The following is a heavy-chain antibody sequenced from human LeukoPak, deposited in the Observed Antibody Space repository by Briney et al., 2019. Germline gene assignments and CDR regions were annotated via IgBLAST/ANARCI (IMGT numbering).Heavy chain of an antibody. CDR3: ARSIASRPFFDY. CDR1: GGSLSSYY. CDR2: IYYTESA. V-gene: IGHV4-59*01. J-gene: IGHJ4*02. Sequence: SETLSLTCIVSGGSLSSYYWSWIRQTPGKGLEWIGYIYYTESASNNPSLKSRVTISVDTSKNHLSLKLSSVTAADTAVYYCARSIASRPFFDYWGQGTLVTVSS. D-gene: IGHD6-6*01.